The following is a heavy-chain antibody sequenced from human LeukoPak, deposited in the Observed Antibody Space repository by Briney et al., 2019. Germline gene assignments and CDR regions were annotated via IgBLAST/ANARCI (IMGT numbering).Heavy chain of an antibody. D-gene: IGHD1-26*01. Sequence: GRSLRLSCAASGFTFSSYGMHWVRQAPGKGLAWVAVISYDGSNKYYADSVKGRFTISRDNSKNTLYLQMNSLRAEDTAVYYCAKTIVGAAWFDTWGQGTLVTVSS. CDR2: ISYDGSNK. J-gene: IGHJ5*02. CDR1: GFTFSSYG. V-gene: IGHV3-30*18. CDR3: AKTIVGAAWFDT.